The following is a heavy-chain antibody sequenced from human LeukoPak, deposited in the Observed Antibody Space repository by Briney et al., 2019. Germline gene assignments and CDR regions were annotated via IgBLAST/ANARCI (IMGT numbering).Heavy chain of an antibody. CDR3: ARGRWYYDFWSQGDFDY. V-gene: IGHV1-2*02. Sequence: ASVKVSCKASGYTFTGYYMHWVRQAPGQGLEWMGWINPNSGGTNYAQKFQGRVTMTRDTSISTAYMELSRLRSDDTAVYYCARGRWYYDFWSQGDFDYWGQGTLVTVSS. J-gene: IGHJ4*02. D-gene: IGHD3-3*01. CDR1: GYTFTGYY. CDR2: INPNSGGT.